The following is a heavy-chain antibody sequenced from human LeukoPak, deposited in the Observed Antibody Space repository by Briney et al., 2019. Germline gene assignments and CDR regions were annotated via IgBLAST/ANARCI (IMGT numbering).Heavy chain of an antibody. D-gene: IGHD7-27*01. CDR2: ISAYNGNT. V-gene: IGHV1-18*01. J-gene: IGHJ4*02. CDR3: ARARDWGPFDY. Sequence: ASVKVSCKASGYTFTSYGISWVRQAPGQGLEWMGWISAYNGNTNYAQKLQGRVTMTTDASTSTAYMELSSLRSEDTAVYYCARARDWGPFDYWGQGTLVTVSS. CDR1: GYTFTSYG.